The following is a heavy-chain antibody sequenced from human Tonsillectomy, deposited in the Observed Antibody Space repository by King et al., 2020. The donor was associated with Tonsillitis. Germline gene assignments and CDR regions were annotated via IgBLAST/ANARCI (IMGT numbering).Heavy chain of an antibody. Sequence: VQLQESGGGVVQPGRSLRLSCAASGFTFSSYVMHWVRQAPGKGLEWVSVVSYDGSNKYYVDSVKGRFTISRDNSKNTLYLQMNSLRGEDTAVYYCVREAHSRSALRGSLDYWGQGTLVTVSS. D-gene: IGHD3-3*01. CDR2: VSYDGSNK. V-gene: IGHV3-30*04. CDR1: GFTFSSYV. CDR3: VREAHSRSALRGSLDY. J-gene: IGHJ4*02.